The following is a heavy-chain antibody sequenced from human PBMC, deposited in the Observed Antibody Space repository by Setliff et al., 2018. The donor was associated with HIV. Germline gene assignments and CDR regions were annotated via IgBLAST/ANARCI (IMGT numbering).Heavy chain of an antibody. Sequence: PSETLSLTCAVSGYSITSDYYWNWIRQSPGKGLEWIVEVNHNGNINYNPSLQSRVTVSVDTSKPQFSLKMNSVTAADTAVYYCAITIVGVTTEMYWGQGTLVTVSS. J-gene: IGHJ4*02. D-gene: IGHD2-21*02. CDR2: VNHNGNI. CDR3: AITIVGVTTEMY. CDR1: GYSITSDYY. V-gene: IGHV4-34*01.